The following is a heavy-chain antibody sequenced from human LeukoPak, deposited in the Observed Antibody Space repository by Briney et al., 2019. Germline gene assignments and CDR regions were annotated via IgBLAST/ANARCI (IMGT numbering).Heavy chain of an antibody. V-gene: IGHV3-7*03. D-gene: IGHD3-9*01. CDR3: AGGTGFIIKD. CDR1: GFTFSLYW. Sequence: GGSLRLSCAASGFTFSLYWMNWVRRAPGKGLEWVANIKQDGSEKNYVGSVKGRFTISRDDAKNSLYLQMNNLRVEDTAMYYCAGGTGFIIKDWGQGTLVTVSS. CDR2: IKQDGSEK. J-gene: IGHJ4*02.